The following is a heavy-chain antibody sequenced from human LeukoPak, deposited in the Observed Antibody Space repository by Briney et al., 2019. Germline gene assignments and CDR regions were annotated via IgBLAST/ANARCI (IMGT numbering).Heavy chain of an antibody. Sequence: GGSLRLSCAASGFTFDDYTMRWVRQAPGKGLEWLSLISWDGGSTYYADSVKGRFTISRDNSKNSLYLQMNSLRTEDTALYYSAKAHLIAATGYLDYWGQGTLVTVSS. CDR3: AKAHLIAATGYLDY. V-gene: IGHV3-43*01. J-gene: IGHJ4*02. CDR1: GFTFDDYT. D-gene: IGHD6-13*01. CDR2: ISWDGGST.